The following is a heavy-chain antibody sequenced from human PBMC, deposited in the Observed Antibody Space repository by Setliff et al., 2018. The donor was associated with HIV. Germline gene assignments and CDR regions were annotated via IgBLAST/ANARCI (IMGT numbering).Heavy chain of an antibody. D-gene: IGHD4-17*01. V-gene: IGHV3-30-3*01. J-gene: IGHJ6*02. CDR2: ISYDGTNK. CDR1: GFTFSSFA. Sequence: GGSLRLSCAASGFTFSSFAMHWVRQAPGKGLEWVAVISYDGTNKYFADSVKGRFTISRDNPKNTLYLQMNSLRGDDTAMYYCAKDRHGDYFHYYGMDVWGQGTTVTVSS. CDR3: AKDRHGDYFHYYGMDV.